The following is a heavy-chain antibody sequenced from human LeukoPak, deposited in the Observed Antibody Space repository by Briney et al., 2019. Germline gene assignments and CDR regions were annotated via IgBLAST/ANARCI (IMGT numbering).Heavy chain of an antibody. CDR1: GFTFSSYW. J-gene: IGHJ4*02. CDR2: IKQDGSEK. D-gene: IGHD6-19*01. Sequence: GGSLRLSCAASGFTFSSYWMSWVRQAPGKGLEWVANIKQDGSEKYYVDSVKGRFTISRDNAKNSLYLQMNSLRAEDTAVYYCARARGSSSGWYQYYFDYWGQGTLVTVSS. V-gene: IGHV3-7*01. CDR3: ARARGSSSGWYQYYFDY.